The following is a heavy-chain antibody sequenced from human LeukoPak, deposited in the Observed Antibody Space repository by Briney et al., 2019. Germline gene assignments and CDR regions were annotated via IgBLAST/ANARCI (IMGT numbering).Heavy chain of an antibody. V-gene: IGHV1-18*01. D-gene: IGHD3-22*01. CDR1: GYTFTSYG. Sequence: ASVKVSCKASGYTFTSYGISWVRQAPGQGLEWMGWISAYNGNTNYAQKLQGRVTMTTDTPTSTAYMELTSLRSDDTAVYYCARDTNGNYYDSSGHSTTGFDPWGQGTLVTVSS. CDR3: ARDTNGNYYDSSGHSTTGFDP. CDR2: ISAYNGNT. J-gene: IGHJ5*02.